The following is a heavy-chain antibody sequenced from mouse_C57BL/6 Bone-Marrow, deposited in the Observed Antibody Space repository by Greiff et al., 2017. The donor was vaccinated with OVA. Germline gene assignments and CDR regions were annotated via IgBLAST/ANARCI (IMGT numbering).Heavy chain of an antibody. D-gene: IGHD2-2*01. Sequence: VQLQQSGAELVRPGASVKLSCTASGFNITDDYMHWVKQRPEQGLEWIGWIDPENGDTEYASKFQGKATITADTSSNTAYLQLSSLTSEDTAVYYCTVSTMVTTGFAYWGQGTLVTVSA. J-gene: IGHJ3*01. CDR1: GFNITDDY. CDR2: IDPENGDT. CDR3: TVSTMVTTGFAY. V-gene: IGHV14-4*01.